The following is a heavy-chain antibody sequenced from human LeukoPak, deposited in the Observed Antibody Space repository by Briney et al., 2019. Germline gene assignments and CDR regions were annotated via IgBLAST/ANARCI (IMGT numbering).Heavy chain of an antibody. CDR3: AKGHDFWSGFDY. CDR2: IRYDGSNK. CDR1: GFTFSSYG. V-gene: IGHV3-30*02. D-gene: IGHD3-3*01. J-gene: IGHJ4*02. Sequence: GGFLRLSCAASGFTFSSYGMHWVRQAPGKGLEWVAFIRYDGSNKYYADSVKGRFTISRDNSKNTLYLQMNSLRAEDTAVYYCAKGHDFWSGFDYWGQGTLVTVSS.